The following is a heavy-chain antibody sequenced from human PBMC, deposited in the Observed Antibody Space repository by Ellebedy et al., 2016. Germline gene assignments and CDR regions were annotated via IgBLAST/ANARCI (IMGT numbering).Heavy chain of an antibody. CDR1: GGSISSYY. J-gene: IGHJ4*02. D-gene: IGHD2-21*02. Sequence: SETLSLTXTVSGGSISSYYWSWIRQPPGKGLEWIAYIYNSGSTDYNPSLKSRIIISVDTSKNQFSLKLRSVTAADTAVYYCARGLIRGMVTAIHDYWGQGTLVTVSS. V-gene: IGHV4-59*01. CDR3: ARGLIRGMVTAIHDY. CDR2: IYNSGST.